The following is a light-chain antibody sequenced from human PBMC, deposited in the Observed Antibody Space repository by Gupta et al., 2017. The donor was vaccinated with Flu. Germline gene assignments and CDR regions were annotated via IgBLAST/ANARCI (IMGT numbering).Light chain of an antibody. J-gene: IGKJ2*01. Sequence: GDRVTITCRASQSISTYLNWYQQRPGQAPTLLINAASSLHGGVPARFSGSGSGTDFTLTISSLQPEDSATYYCQQSYSAPYTFGQGTKL. V-gene: IGKV1-39*01. CDR2: AAS. CDR3: QQSYSAPYT. CDR1: QSISTY.